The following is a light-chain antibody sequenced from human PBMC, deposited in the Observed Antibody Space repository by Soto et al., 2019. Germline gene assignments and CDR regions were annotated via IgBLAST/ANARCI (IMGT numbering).Light chain of an antibody. CDR2: DAS. J-gene: IGKJ1*01. CDR1: QSVTNNY. CDR3: QQCSFSPRT. Sequence: EIVLTQSAGTLSLSPGERATLSCRASQSVTNNYLDWFQQKPGQAPRLLIYDASIRADGIPDRFSGSGSETDFTLTISRLEPEDSAVYYCQQCSFSPRTFGQGTKVDIK. V-gene: IGKV3-20*01.